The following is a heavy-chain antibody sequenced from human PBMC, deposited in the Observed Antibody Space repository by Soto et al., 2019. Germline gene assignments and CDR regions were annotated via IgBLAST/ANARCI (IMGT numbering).Heavy chain of an antibody. D-gene: IGHD1-7*01. CDR3: ARIKVGWNYLGYYYYCYGMDV. CDR1: GYTFTSYG. CDR2: ISAYNGNT. Sequence: GASVKVSCKASGYTFTSYGISWVRQAPGQGLEWMGWISAYNGNTNYAQKLQGRVTMTTDTSTSTAYMELRSLRSDDTAVYYCARIKVGWNYLGYYYYCYGMDVWGQGTTVTVSS. V-gene: IGHV1-18*01. J-gene: IGHJ6*02.